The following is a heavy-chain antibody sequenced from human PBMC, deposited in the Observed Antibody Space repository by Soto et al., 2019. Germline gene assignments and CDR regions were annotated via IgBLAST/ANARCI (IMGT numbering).Heavy chain of an antibody. V-gene: IGHV3-7*03. CDR2: IRQDGSEG. CDR3: ARERGSKSMDV. D-gene: IGHD2-15*01. Sequence: GGSLRLSCAASGFTFSNYWMTWVRQAPGKGLEWVANIRQDGSEGSYVDSVKGRFTISRDNAKVSLFLQMNSLRAEDTAVYYCARERGSKSMDVWGQGTTVTVSS. J-gene: IGHJ6*02. CDR1: GFTFSNYW.